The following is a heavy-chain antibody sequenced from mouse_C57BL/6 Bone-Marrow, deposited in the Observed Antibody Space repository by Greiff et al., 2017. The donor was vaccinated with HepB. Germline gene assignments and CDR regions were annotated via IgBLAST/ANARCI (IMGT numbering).Heavy chain of an antibody. D-gene: IGHD2-5*01. V-gene: IGHV6-3*01. CDR2: IRLKSDNYAT. CDR1: GFTFSNYW. CDR3: TGDYSNYEDYAMGC. Sequence: EVKLQESGGGLVQPGGSMKLPCVASGFTFSNYWMNWVRQSPEKGLEWVAQIRLKSDNYATHYAESVKGRFTISRDDSKSSVYLQMNNLRAEDTGFYYCTGDYSNYEDYAMGCWGQGTSVTVSS. J-gene: IGHJ4*01.